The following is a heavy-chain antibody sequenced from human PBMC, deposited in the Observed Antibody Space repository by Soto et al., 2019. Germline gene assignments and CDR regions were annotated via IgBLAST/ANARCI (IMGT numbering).Heavy chain of an antibody. D-gene: IGHD6-6*01. Sequence: QVQLQQWGPGPVRPSETLSLTCAVDGGSLTGYYWTWIRQPPGKGLEWIGEMNHSGITSYNPSLRSLVTITMDTSKNHLSLKLSSVTAADTAEYFCARGVATRRLPRGMDVWCQGTTVVVSS. CDR2: MNHSGIT. CDR1: GGSLTGYY. V-gene: IGHV4-34*01. J-gene: IGHJ6*02. CDR3: ARGVATRRLPRGMDV.